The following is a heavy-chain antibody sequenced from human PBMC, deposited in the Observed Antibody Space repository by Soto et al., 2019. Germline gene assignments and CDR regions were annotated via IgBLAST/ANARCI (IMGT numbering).Heavy chain of an antibody. Sequence: SETLSLTCAVSGGSISSGDYYWSWIRQPPGKGLEWIGYIYYSGSTYYNPSLKSRVTIPVDTSKNQLSLKLSSVTAADTAVYYCARAFDDSSGYYGGLGYWGQGTLVTVSS. CDR3: ARAFDDSSGYYGGLGY. CDR1: GGSISSGDYY. CDR2: IYYSGST. V-gene: IGHV4-30-4*01. D-gene: IGHD3-22*01. J-gene: IGHJ4*02.